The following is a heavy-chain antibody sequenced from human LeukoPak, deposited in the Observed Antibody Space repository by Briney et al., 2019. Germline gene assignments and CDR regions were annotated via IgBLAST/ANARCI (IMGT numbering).Heavy chain of an antibody. Sequence: PSETLSLTCTVSGASISNVDFYWTWIRQAPGKGLEWIGYIYSSGSTHFNPSLKSRVTMSDDTSKNQFSLRLSSVTAADTAVYYCAAEEIVIVPTATNSYFDTWGQGILVTVSS. CDR1: GASISNVDFY. V-gene: IGHV4-30-4*08. D-gene: IGHD2-2*01. J-gene: IGHJ4*02. CDR3: AAEEIVIVPTATNSYFDT. CDR2: IYSSGST.